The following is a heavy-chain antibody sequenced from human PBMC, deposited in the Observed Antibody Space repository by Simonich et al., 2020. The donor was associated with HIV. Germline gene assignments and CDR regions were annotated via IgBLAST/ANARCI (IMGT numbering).Heavy chain of an antibody. D-gene: IGHD3-10*01. J-gene: IGHJ4*02. CDR2: INTIFGTA. CDR3: ARKGGGRGVYYFDY. V-gene: IGHV1-69*13. CDR1: GGTFSSFA. Sequence: QVQLVQSGAEVKKPGSSVKVSCKASGGTFSSFAISWVRQAPGLGLEWVGGINTIFGTANYAQMFQGRVTITADESTSTAYMELSSLRSEDTGIYYCARKGGGRGVYYFDYWGQGTLVTVSS.